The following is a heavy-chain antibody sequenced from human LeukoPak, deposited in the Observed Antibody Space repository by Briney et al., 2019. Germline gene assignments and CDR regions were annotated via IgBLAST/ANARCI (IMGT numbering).Heavy chain of an antibody. Sequence: ASVKVSCKASGYTFNNYNINWVRQAPGQGLEWMGWINTKTGNPTYAQDFTGRFVFSLDTSVSTAYLQINNLKAEDTAVYCCARDLSHFDVFDKWGLGTMVTVSS. CDR1: GYTFNNYN. J-gene: IGHJ3*02. CDR3: ARDLSHFDVFDK. CDR2: INTKTGNP. V-gene: IGHV7-4-1*02.